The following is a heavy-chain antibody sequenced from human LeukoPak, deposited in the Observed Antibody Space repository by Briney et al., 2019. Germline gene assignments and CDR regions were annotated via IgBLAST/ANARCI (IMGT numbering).Heavy chain of an antibody. D-gene: IGHD6-19*01. J-gene: IGHJ4*02. CDR1: AASISSAY. Sequence: SQSLSLTWTVSAASISSAYWSWIRHPPGKGVEWIGYIYYSGTTKYNPSLKRRVTISVDTYKNQFSLELRSVIAAVYYCARHDAAAVVEYWGQGTLVTVSS. CDR2: IYYSGTT. V-gene: IGHV4-59*08. CDR3: ARHDAAAVVEY.